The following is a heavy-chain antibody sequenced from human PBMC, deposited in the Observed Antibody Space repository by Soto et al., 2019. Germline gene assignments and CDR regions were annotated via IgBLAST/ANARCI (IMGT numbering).Heavy chain of an antibody. CDR3: ARDRYCSGGSCYSGYYYMDV. CDR1: GYTFTSYP. J-gene: IGHJ6*03. CDR2: INAGNGNT. D-gene: IGHD2-15*01. V-gene: IGHV1-3*01. Sequence: QVQLVQSGAEVKKPGASVKVSCKASGYTFTSYPMHWVRQAPGQRLEWMGWINAGNGNTKYSQKFQGRVTITRDTSASTAYMELSSLRSEDTAVYYCARDRYCSGGSCYSGYYYMDVWGKGTTVTVSS.